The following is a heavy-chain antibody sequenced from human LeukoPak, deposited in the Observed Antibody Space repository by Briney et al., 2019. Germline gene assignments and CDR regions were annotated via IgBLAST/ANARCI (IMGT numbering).Heavy chain of an antibody. CDR2: IGAAGAHT. CDR1: GFRFSYHD. V-gene: IGHV3-64*02. Sequence: GGSLRLSCASSGFRFSYHDMHWVRQAPGKGLEFVSSIGAAGAHTFYADSVKGRFTISRDNFQSTMYLQMDGLRPEDSAVYYCARELGGTKTGGFDIWGQGTVVTVSS. CDR3: ARELGGTKTGGFDI. J-gene: IGHJ3*02. D-gene: IGHD1-14*01.